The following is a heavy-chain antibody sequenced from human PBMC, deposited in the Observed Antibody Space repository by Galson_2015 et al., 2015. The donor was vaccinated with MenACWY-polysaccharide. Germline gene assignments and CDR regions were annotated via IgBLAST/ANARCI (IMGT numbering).Heavy chain of an antibody. CDR2: INPSGAGT. D-gene: IGHD5-18*01. V-gene: IGHV1-46*01. CDR1: GYTFTSFD. Sequence: SVKVSCKASGYTFTSFDINWVRQAPGQGLEWMGIINPSGAGTSYAQKFQGRVTMTRDTSTDTVYMELSSLRSEDTAVYYCAREVDTAMATGISYYYGMDVWGQGTTVTVSS. J-gene: IGHJ6*02. CDR3: AREVDTAMATGISYYYGMDV.